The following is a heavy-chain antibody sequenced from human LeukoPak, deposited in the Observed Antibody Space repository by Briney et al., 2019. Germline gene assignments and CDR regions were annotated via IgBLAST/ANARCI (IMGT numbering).Heavy chain of an antibody. CDR2: ISSSSSYI. J-gene: IGHJ6*03. D-gene: IGHD1-26*01. Sequence: GGSLRLSCAASGFTFDDYGLSWVRQAPGKGLEWVSSISSSSSYIYYADSVKGRFTISRDNAKNSLYLQMNSLRAEDTAIYYCARDPYNGNYGDSYYYYMDVWGKGTTVTISS. CDR3: ARDPYNGNYGDSYYYYMDV. CDR1: GFTFDDYG. V-gene: IGHV3-21*01.